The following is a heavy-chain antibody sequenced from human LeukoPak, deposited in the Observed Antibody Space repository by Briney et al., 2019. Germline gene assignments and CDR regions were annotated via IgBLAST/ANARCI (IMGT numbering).Heavy chain of an antibody. D-gene: IGHD4-17*01. J-gene: IGHJ4*02. Sequence: PSETLSLTCAVYGGSFSGYYWSWIRQPPGKGLEWIGEINHSGSTNYNPSLKSRVTISVDTSKNQFSLKLSSVTAADTAVYYCAGASAAYGDYEDYWGQGTLVTVSS. CDR1: GGSFSGYY. V-gene: IGHV4-34*01. CDR3: AGASAAYGDYEDY. CDR2: INHSGST.